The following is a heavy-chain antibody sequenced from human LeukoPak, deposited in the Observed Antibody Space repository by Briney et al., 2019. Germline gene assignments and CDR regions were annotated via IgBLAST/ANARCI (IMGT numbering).Heavy chain of an antibody. Sequence: SETLPLTCTVSSDSISSNDYYWGWIRQSPGKGLEWIGSIHYSGSTYFNPSLKSRVTISVDTSKNQCSLKLTSVAASDTAVYYCARIDCTGGTCYRYFDLWGRGTLVTVSS. CDR3: ARIDCTGGTCYRYFDL. CDR1: SDSISSNDYY. J-gene: IGHJ2*01. V-gene: IGHV4-39*01. D-gene: IGHD2-15*01. CDR2: IHYSGST.